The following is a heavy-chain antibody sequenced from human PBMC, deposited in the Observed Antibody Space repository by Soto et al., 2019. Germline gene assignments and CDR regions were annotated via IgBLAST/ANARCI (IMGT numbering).Heavy chain of an antibody. CDR1: GGSISSSSYY. CDR2: IYYSGST. J-gene: IGHJ4*02. D-gene: IGHD3-16*01. Sequence: PSDTLSLTCTVSGGSISSSSYYWGWIRQPPGKGLEWIGSIYYSGSTYYNLSLKSRGTISVDTSKNQFSLKLSSVTAADTAVYYCAKHNNPLGGETHAGYLGYWGQGTLVMVCS. CDR3: AKHNNPLGGETHAGYLGY. V-gene: IGHV4-39*01.